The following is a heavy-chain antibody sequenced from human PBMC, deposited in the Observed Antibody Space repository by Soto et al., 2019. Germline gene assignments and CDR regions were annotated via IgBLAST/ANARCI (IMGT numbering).Heavy chain of an antibody. CDR2: INHSGST. J-gene: IGHJ6*02. CDR3: ARALAAAGLGSYYYYYGMDV. D-gene: IGHD6-13*01. CDR1: GGSFSGYY. V-gene: IGHV4-34*01. Sequence: SETLSLTCAVYGGSFSGYYWSWIRQPPGKGLEWIGEINHSGSTNYNPSLKSRVTISVDTSKNQFSLKLSSVTAADTAVYYCARALAAAGLGSYYYYYGMDVWGQGTKVTVSS.